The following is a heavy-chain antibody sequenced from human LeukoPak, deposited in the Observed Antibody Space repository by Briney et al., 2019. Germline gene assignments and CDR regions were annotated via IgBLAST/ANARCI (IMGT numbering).Heavy chain of an antibody. J-gene: IGHJ4*02. Sequence: GASVKVSCKASGYTFTVYYMHWVRQAPGQGLEWMEWINPNSGGTNYAQKFQGRVTMTRDTSISTAYMELSRLRSDDTAVYYCARVQGYCSSTSCYPDTNFDYWGQGTLVTVSS. D-gene: IGHD2-2*01. CDR1: GYTFTVYY. V-gene: IGHV1-2*02. CDR3: ARVQGYCSSTSCYPDTNFDY. CDR2: INPNSGGT.